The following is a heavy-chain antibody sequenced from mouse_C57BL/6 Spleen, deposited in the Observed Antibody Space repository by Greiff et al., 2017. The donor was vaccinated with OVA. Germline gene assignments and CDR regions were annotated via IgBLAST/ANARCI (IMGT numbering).Heavy chain of an antibody. D-gene: IGHD1-1*01. CDR3: TRGGPDYYGSSYFDY. J-gene: IGHJ2*01. Sequence: QVHVKQSGAELVKPGASVTLSCKASGYTFTDYEMHWVKQTPVHGLEWIGAIDPETGGTAYNQKFKGKAILTADKSSSTAYMELRSLTSEDSAVYYCTRGGPDYYGSSYFDYWGQGTTLTVSS. CDR1: GYTFTDYE. V-gene: IGHV1-15*01. CDR2: IDPETGGT.